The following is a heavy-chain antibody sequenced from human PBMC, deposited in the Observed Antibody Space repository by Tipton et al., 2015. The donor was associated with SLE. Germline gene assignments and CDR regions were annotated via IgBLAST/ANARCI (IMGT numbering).Heavy chain of an antibody. CDR2: MYYSGST. CDR1: GGSISSYY. Sequence: TLSLTCTVSGGSISSYYWSWIRQPAGKGLEWIGTMYYSGSTYYNPSLKSRVTISVDTSKNQFSLKLNSVTAADTAVYYCARRTRRNWFDPWGQGTLVTVSS. V-gene: IGHV4-59*12. CDR3: ARRTRRNWFDP. J-gene: IGHJ5*02.